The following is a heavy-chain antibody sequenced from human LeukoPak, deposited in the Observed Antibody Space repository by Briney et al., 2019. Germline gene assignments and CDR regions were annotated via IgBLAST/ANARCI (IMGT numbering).Heavy chain of an antibody. Sequence: PSETLSLTCAVYGGSFSGYYWSWIRQPPGKGLEWIGGISHSGSTNYNPSLKSRVTISVDTSKNQFSLKLSSVTAADTAVYYCARGRYYDFWSGPVELDYWGQGTLVTVSS. CDR2: ISHSGST. D-gene: IGHD3-3*01. J-gene: IGHJ4*02. CDR3: ARGRYYDFWSGPVELDY. CDR1: GGSFSGYY. V-gene: IGHV4-34*01.